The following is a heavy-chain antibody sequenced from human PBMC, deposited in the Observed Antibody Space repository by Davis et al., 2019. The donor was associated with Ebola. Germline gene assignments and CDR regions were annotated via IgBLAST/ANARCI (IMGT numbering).Heavy chain of an antibody. CDR1: GASVSSGSYY. CDR3: ARDHEHSYGRRFDP. V-gene: IGHV4-61*01. J-gene: IGHJ5*02. CDR2: GYIYQNGHT. Sequence: PSETLSLTCTVSGASVSSGSYYWTWIRQPPGKGLEWIGYGYIYQNGHTNYNPSLKSRVTISIDTSKNQFFLNLKSVTAADTAVYYCARDHEHSYGRRFDPWGQGIQVTVSS. D-gene: IGHD5-18*01.